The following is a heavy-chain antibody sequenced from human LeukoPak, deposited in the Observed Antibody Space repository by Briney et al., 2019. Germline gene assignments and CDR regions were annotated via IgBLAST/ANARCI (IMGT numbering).Heavy chain of an antibody. D-gene: IGHD3-10*01. J-gene: IGHJ4*02. CDR3: ARDSFTYGNY. V-gene: IGHV3-7*01. CDR2: INEDGSGK. Sequence: GGSLRLSSAASGFTFSSSWMCWVRQAPGKGLEWVANINEDGSGKYYVDSVRGRFTISRDNTKNSLYLQMNSLRAEDTAVYYCARDSFTYGNYWGQGTLVTVSS. CDR1: GFTFSSSW.